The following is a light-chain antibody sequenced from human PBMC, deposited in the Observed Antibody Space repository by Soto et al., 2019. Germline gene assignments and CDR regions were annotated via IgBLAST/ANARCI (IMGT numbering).Light chain of an antibody. V-gene: IGLV1-40*01. CDR1: SSNIGAGYD. Sequence: QSVLTQPPSVSGAPRQRVTISCTGSSSNIGAGYDVHWYQQLPGTAPKVLIYGNSNRPSGVPDRFSGSKSGTSASLAITGLQAEDEADYYCQSYDSSLSGYVFGTGTKLTVL. J-gene: IGLJ1*01. CDR2: GNS. CDR3: QSYDSSLSGYV.